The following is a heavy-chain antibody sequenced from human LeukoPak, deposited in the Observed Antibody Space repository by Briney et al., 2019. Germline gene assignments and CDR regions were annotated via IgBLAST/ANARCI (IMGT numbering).Heavy chain of an antibody. CDR2: IYYRGGS. V-gene: IGHV4-59*01. CDR3: ARPRFGELTNFDY. J-gene: IGHJ4*02. CDR1: GGSLSIYY. D-gene: IGHD3-10*01. Sequence: SETLSLTCTVSGGSLSIYYWSWIRQSPGKGLEWIGYIYYRGGSNYNPSLKSRVTISVDTSKRQFPLNLTSVTAADTAVYYCARPRFGELTNFDYWGQGTLVTVSS.